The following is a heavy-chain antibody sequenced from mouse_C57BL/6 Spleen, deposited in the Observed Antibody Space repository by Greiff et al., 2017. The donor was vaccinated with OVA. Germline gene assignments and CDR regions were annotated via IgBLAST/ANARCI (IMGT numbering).Heavy chain of an antibody. Sequence: QVQLKQPGAELVKPGASVKMSCKASGYTFTSYWITWVKQRPGQGLEWIGDIYPGSGSTNYNEKFKSKATLTVDKSSSTAYMQLSSLTSEDSAVYYCAREGTTVLDYWGQGTSVTVSS. CDR1: GYTFTSYW. D-gene: IGHD1-1*01. J-gene: IGHJ4*01. CDR3: AREGTTVLDY. V-gene: IGHV1-55*01. CDR2: IYPGSGST.